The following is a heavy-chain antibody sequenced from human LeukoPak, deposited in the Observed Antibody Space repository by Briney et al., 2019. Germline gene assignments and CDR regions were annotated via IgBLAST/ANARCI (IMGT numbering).Heavy chain of an antibody. D-gene: IGHD2-2*01. CDR1: GFTFSSYA. J-gene: IGHJ4*02. CDR2: ISASGDAT. V-gene: IGHV3-23*01. Sequence: TGGSLRLSCAASGFTFSSYAMSWARQTPGRGLEWVSAISASGDATYYADSVKGRFTISRDNSKNTLYLQMNSLRAEDTAVYYCAKDWVVSAASGLYDYWGQGTLVTVSS. CDR3: AKDWVVSAASGLYDY.